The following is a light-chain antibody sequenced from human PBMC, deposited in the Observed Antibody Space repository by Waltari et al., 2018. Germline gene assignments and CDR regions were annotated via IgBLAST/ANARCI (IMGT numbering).Light chain of an antibody. V-gene: IGLV2-14*01. CDR3: SSYTSSSTRV. Sequence: QSALTQPASVSGSPGQSITISCTGTSSDVGGYNYVSWYQQNPGKAPKLMIYEVSNRFSGSKSGNTASLTISGLQAEDEADYYCSSYTSSSTRVFGGGTKLTVL. CDR1: SSDVGGYNY. CDR2: EV. J-gene: IGLJ3*02.